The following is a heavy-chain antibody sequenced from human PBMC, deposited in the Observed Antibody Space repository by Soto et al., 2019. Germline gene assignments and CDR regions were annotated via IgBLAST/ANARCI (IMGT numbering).Heavy chain of an antibody. CDR3: ARHGRYKLEYSFPPYFDH. Sequence: QLQLQESGPGLVKPSETLSLTCTVSGGSINESSYYWGWIRQPPGKGLEWIGSIYYSGSTFYNPSLKSRVTMSVDRSNNRFSLNLSSVTAADTAVYYCARHGRYKLEYSFPPYFDHWGQGTLVTVSS. D-gene: IGHD1-26*01. J-gene: IGHJ4*02. V-gene: IGHV4-39*01. CDR1: GGSINESSYY. CDR2: IYYSGST.